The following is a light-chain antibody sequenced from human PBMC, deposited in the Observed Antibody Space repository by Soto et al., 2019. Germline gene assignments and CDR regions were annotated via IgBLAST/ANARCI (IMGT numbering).Light chain of an antibody. V-gene: IGLV2-23*01. CDR2: EAT. CDR1: SSDVGGYNL. CDR3: CSYAGSSILV. Sequence: QSALTQPASVSGSPGQSITISCTGTSSDVGGYNLVSWYQQHPGKAPKLMIYEATKRPSGVSNRFSGSRSGNTASLTISGLQAEEEADYHCCSYAGSSILVFGGGTKVTVL. J-gene: IGLJ3*02.